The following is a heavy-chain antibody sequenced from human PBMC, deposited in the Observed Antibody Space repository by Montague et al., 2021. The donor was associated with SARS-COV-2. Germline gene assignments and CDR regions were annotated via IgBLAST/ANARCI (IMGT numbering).Heavy chain of an antibody. Sequence: TLSLTCTVSGGSISSGGYYWSWIRQPPGKGLEWIGYIYYSGSAYYNPSLKSRVTISVDTSKNQFSLKLTSVTAADTAVYYCARAVGTTVVTHFDDWGQGTLVTVSS. CDR3: ARAVGTTVVTHFDD. D-gene: IGHD4-23*01. V-gene: IGHV4-31*03. CDR2: IYYSGSA. J-gene: IGHJ4*02. CDR1: GGSISSGGYY.